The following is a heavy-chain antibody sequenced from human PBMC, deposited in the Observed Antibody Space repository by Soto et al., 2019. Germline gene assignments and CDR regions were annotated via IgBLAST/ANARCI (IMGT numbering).Heavy chain of an antibody. CDR3: AREGYYYDSSGYSLGDHDAFDI. V-gene: IGHV3-48*03. Sequence: PGGSLRLSCAASGFTFSSYEMNWVRQAPGKGLEWVSYISSSGSTIYYADSVKGRFTISRDNAKNSLYLQMNSLRAEDTAVYYCAREGYYYDSSGYSLGDHDAFDIWGQGTMVTVS. D-gene: IGHD3-22*01. J-gene: IGHJ3*02. CDR2: ISSSGSTI. CDR1: GFTFSSYE.